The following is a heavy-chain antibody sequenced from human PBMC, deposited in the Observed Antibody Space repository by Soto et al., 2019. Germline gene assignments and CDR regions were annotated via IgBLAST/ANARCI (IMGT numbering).Heavy chain of an antibody. V-gene: IGHV1-18*01. Sequence: QVHLVQSGAEVKKPGASVKVSCKGSGYGFTTYGITWVRQAPGQGLEWMAWISAHNGNTNYAQKLKGRVTVTRDTCTRTAYRELRSLRSGDTEVYYCARGRYGAYWGQGALVTVSS. CDR2: ISAHNGNT. J-gene: IGHJ4*02. D-gene: IGHD3-10*01. CDR1: GYGFTTYG. CDR3: ARGRYGAY.